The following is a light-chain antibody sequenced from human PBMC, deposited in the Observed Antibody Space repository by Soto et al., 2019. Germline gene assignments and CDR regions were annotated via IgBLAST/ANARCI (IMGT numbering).Light chain of an antibody. CDR1: SSDVGGYNY. CDR2: EVS. V-gene: IGLV2-14*01. J-gene: IGLJ1*01. Sequence: QSALTQPASVSGSDGQSITISCTGTSSDVGGYNYVSWYQQRPGKAPKLMIFEVSNRPSGVSNRFSGSKSGNTASLTISGLQAEDEADYYCCSYAGSYTFDYVFGTGTKV. CDR3: CSYAGSYTFDYV.